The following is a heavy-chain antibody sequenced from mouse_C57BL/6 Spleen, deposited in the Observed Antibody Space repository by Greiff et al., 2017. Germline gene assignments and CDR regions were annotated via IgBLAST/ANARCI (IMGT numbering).Heavy chain of an antibody. V-gene: IGHV5-9-1*02. Sequence: EVKLVESGEGLVKPGGSLKLSCAASGFTFSSYAMSWVRQTPEKRLEWVAYISSGGDYIYYADTVKGRFTISRDNARNTLYLQMSSLKSEDTAMYYCTRVVTPYYYAMDYWGQGTSVTVSS. D-gene: IGHD2-2*01. CDR2: ISSGGDYI. J-gene: IGHJ4*01. CDR3: TRVVTPYYYAMDY. CDR1: GFTFSSYA.